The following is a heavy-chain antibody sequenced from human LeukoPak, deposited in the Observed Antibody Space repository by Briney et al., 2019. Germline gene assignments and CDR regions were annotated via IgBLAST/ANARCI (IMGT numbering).Heavy chain of an antibody. D-gene: IGHD6-25*01. CDR2: IWYDESNK. V-gene: IGHV3-33*01. CDR3: ARDSSSGVRYFDY. Sequence: GRSLRLSCAASGFTFSNYGMHWVRQAPGKGREWVAVIWYDESNKYDADSVKSRFTISRDNSKNTLYLQMNSLRAEDTAVYYCARDSSSGVRYFDYWGQGTLVTVSS. CDR1: GFTFSNYG. J-gene: IGHJ4*02.